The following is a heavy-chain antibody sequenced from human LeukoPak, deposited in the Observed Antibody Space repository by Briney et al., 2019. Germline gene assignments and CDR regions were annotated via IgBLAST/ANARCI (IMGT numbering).Heavy chain of an antibody. J-gene: IGHJ5*02. V-gene: IGHV4-39*01. CDR2: INHSGST. Sequence: PSETLSLTCTVSGGSISSGSYYWSWIRQPPGKGLEWIGEINHSGSTNYNPSLKSRVTISVDTSKNQFSLKLSSVTAADTAVYYCARQRVSKLNWFDPWGQGTLVTVSS. CDR1: GGSISSGSYY. D-gene: IGHD6-13*01. CDR3: ARQRVSKLNWFDP.